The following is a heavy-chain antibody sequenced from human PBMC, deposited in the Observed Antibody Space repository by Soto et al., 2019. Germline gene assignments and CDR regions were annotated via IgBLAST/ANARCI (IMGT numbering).Heavy chain of an antibody. CDR1: EFNIIDNY. CDR3: ARGLERPTYYHGSGSYPDY. D-gene: IGHD3-10*01. CDR2: IYSGGST. Sequence: VLLRVRYAAAEFNIIDNYVRWIRQTPGKGLEWVSVIYSGGSTYYADSVKGRFTISRDNSKNTLYLQMNSLRAEDTAVYYCARGLERPTYYHGSGSYPDYWGQGTLVPGSS. J-gene: IGHJ4*02. V-gene: IGHV3-66*01.